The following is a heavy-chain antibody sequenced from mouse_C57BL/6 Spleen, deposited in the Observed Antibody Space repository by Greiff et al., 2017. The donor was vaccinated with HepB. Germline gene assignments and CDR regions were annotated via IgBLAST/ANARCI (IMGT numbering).Heavy chain of an antibody. V-gene: IGHV1-82*01. CDR3: ARGAVVAPYAMDY. D-gene: IGHD1-1*01. CDR2: IYPGDGDT. CDR1: GYAFSSSW. Sequence: QVQLQQSGPELVKPGASVKISCKASGYAFSSSWMNWVKQRPGKGLEWIGRIYPGDGDTNYNGKFKGKATLTADKSSSTAYMQLSSLTSEDSAVYFCARGAVVAPYAMDYWGQGTSVTVSS. J-gene: IGHJ4*01.